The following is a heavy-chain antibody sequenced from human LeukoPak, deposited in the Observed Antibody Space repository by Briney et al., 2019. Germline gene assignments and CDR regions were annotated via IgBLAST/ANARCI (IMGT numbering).Heavy chain of an antibody. CDR3: ARALRMGHYFDY. J-gene: IGHJ4*02. CDR1: GYTFTGYY. V-gene: IGHV1-2*04. Sequence: ASMKVSCKASGYTFTGYYMHWVRQAPGQGLEWMGWINPNSGGTNYAQKFQGWVTMTRDTSISTAYMELSRLRSDDTAVYYCARALRMGHYFDYWGQGTLVTVSS. CDR2: INPNSGGT.